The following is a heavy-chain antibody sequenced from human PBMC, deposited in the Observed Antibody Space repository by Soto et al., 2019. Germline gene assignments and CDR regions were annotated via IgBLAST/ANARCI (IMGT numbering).Heavy chain of an antibody. Sequence: QVQLVQSGAEVKKPGASVKVSCKASGYTFTSYAISWVRQAPGQGLEWMGWISGNTGDTRYAQKLQGRVTMTTDTSTSTVYMELRRLRSDDTAVYYCARVDWRNGYWYFDLWGRGTLVTVSS. CDR2: ISGNTGDT. J-gene: IGHJ2*01. D-gene: IGHD3-9*01. CDR3: ARVDWRNGYWYFDL. V-gene: IGHV1-18*01. CDR1: GYTFTSYA.